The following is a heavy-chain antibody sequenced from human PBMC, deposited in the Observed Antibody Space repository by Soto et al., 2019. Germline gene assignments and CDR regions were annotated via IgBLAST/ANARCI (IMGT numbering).Heavy chain of an antibody. CDR2: IYHGGST. D-gene: IGHD3-22*01. CDR1: GGSISSSNW. V-gene: IGHV4-4*02. J-gene: IGHJ4*02. CDR3: ARSRGYYDSSGYYYY. Sequence: SETLSLTCAVSGGSISSSNWWSWVRQPPGKGLEWIGEIYHGGSTNYNASLKSRVTISVDKSKNQFSLKLSSVTAADTAVYYCARSRGYYDSSGYYYYWGQGTLVTVSS.